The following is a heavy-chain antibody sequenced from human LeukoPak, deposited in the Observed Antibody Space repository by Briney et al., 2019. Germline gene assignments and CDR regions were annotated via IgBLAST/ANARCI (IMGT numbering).Heavy chain of an antibody. V-gene: IGHV3-21*01. CDR2: ISSRSSYI. Sequence: GGSLRLSCAASGFTFSSYSMNWVRQAPGKGLEWVSSISSRSSYIYYADSVKGRFTISRDNAKNSLYLQMNSLRAEDTAVYYCARDLGGFDPWGQGTLVTVSS. CDR1: GFTFSSYS. J-gene: IGHJ5*02. CDR3: ARDLGGFDP.